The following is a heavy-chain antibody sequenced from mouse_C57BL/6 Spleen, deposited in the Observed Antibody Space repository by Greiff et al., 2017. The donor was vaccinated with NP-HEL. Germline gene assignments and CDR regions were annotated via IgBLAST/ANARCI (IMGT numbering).Heavy chain of an antibody. CDR3: ARAIYYDYGRYFDV. Sequence: QVQLQQSGPELVKPGASVKISCKASGYTFTDYYINWVKQRPGQGLEWIGWIFPGSGSTYYNEKFKGKATLTVDKSSSTAYMLLSSLTSEDSAVYFCARAIYYDYGRYFDVWGTGTTVTVSS. CDR2: IFPGSGST. D-gene: IGHD2-4*01. V-gene: IGHV1-75*01. CDR1: GYTFTDYY. J-gene: IGHJ1*03.